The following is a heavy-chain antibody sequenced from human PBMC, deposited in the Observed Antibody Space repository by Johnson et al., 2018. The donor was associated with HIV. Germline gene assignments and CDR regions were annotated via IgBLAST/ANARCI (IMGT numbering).Heavy chain of an antibody. D-gene: IGHD3-10*01. CDR3: AKGGLWFGESIDAFDM. V-gene: IGHV3-30-3*01. CDR2: ISYDGTKK. Sequence: QVQLVESGGGVVQPGRSLRLSCAASGFTLSSYAMHWVRQAPCKGLEWVAVISYDGTKKNYADSVKGRFTISRDNSKNTLFLQMNSLRPEDTAVYYCAKGGLWFGESIDAFDMRGRGTMVTVSS. CDR1: GFTLSSYA. J-gene: IGHJ3*02.